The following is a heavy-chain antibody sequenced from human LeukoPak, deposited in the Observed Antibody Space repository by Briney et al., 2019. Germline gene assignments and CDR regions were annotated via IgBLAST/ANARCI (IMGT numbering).Heavy chain of an antibody. V-gene: IGHV7-4-1*02. CDR3: ARVSMPGIAAAGTVDY. J-gene: IGHJ4*02. CDR2: INTNTGNP. D-gene: IGHD6-13*01. CDR1: GFTFTSYA. Sequence: PGGSLRLSCAASGFTFTSYAMNWVRQAPGQGLEWMGWINTNTGNPTYAQGFTGRFVFSLDTSVSTAYLQISSLKAEDTAVYYCARVSMPGIAAAGTVDYWGQGTLVTVSS.